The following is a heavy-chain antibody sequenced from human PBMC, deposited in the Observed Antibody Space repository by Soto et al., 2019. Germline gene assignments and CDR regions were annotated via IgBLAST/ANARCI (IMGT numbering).Heavy chain of an antibody. V-gene: IGHV3-48*03. J-gene: IGHJ4*02. Sequence: GGSLRLSCAASGFTFSSYEMNWVRQAPGKGLEWVSYISSSGSTIYYADSVKGRFTISRDNAKNSLYLQMNSLRAEDTAVYYCARGVSGSYVREFDYWGQGTLVTVSS. CDR1: GFTFSSYE. CDR2: ISSSGSTI. CDR3: ARGVSGSYVREFDY. D-gene: IGHD1-26*01.